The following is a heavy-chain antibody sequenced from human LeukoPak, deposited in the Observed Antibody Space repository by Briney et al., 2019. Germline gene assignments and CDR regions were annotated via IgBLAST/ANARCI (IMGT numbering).Heavy chain of an antibody. CDR1: GGTFSSYA. Sequence: SVKVSCKASGGTFSSYAISWVRQAPGQGLEWMGGIIPIFGTANYAQKFQGRVTITADESTSTAYMELSSLRSEDTAVYYCSPWIAAAGTENWFDPWGQGTLVTVSS. J-gene: IGHJ5*02. D-gene: IGHD6-13*01. CDR3: SPWIAAAGTENWFDP. CDR2: IIPIFGTA. V-gene: IGHV1-69*01.